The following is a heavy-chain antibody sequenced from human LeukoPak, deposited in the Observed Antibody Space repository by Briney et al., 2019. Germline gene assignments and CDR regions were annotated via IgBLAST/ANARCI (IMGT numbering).Heavy chain of an antibody. D-gene: IGHD2-8*02. Sequence: GESLKISCKGSGYSFTSYWIARVRQMPGKGLEWMGIIHPGDSDTRYSLSFEGQVTISADKTITTAYLQWSSLKASDTAMYYCARLYCTGGSCFDPWGQGTLVTVSS. J-gene: IGHJ5*02. CDR1: GYSFTSYW. V-gene: IGHV5-51*01. CDR3: ARLYCTGGSCFDP. CDR2: IHPGDSDT.